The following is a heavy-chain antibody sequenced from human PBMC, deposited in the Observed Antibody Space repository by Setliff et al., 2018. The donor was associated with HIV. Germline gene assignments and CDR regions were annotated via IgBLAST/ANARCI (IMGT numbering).Heavy chain of an antibody. J-gene: IGHJ5*02. Sequence: PSETLSLTCTVSGDSISSDAYYWSWIRQHPEKGLEWVGYISYSGGSYYTPSLKSRISISMDTSKNQFSLKLKSVTAAATAVYYCARLNVEMFVVMAATPGWFGPWGQGILVTSPQ. V-gene: IGHV4-31*03. CDR3: ARLNVEMFVVMAATPGWFGP. CDR2: ISYSGGS. D-gene: IGHD2-15*01. CDR1: GDSISSDAYY.